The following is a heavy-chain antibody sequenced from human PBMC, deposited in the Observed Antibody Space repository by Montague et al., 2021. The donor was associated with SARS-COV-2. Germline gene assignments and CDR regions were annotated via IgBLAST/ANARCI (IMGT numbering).Heavy chain of an antibody. J-gene: IGHJ3*02. CDR3: ARGKGRSPDAFDI. CDR2: IYYSGNP. CDR1: GGSISTYY. Sequence: SETLSLTCTVSGGSISTYYWSWIRQSPGKGLEWIGYIYYSGNPSYNPSLTSRLSMSVDTSKNQFSLELSSVTAADTAVFFCARGKGRSPDAFDIWGQGITVTVSS. D-gene: IGHD2-15*01. V-gene: IGHV4-59*01.